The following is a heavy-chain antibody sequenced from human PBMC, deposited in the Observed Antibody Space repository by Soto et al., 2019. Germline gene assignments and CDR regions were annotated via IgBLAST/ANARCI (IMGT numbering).Heavy chain of an antibody. CDR3: ARDNYDFWSGYYHNYYYYGMDV. CDR1: GFTFSSYS. V-gene: IGHV3-21*01. D-gene: IGHD3-3*01. CDR2: ISSSSSYI. J-gene: IGHJ6*02. Sequence: VQLVESGGGLVKPGGSLRLSCAASGFTFSSYSMNWVRQAPGKGLEWVSSISSSSSYIYYADSVKGRFTISRDNAKNSLYLQMNSLRAEDTAVYYCARDNYDFWSGYYHNYYYYGMDVWGQGTTVTVSS.